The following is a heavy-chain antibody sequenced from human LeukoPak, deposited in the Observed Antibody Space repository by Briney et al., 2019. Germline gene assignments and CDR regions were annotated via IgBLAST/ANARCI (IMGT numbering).Heavy chain of an antibody. CDR3: AREGPIGYCSSTSCLNTYYYYYGMDV. J-gene: IGHJ6*02. Sequence: ASVKVSCTASGYTFTSYDINWVRQATGQGLEWMGWMNPDSGNTGYAQKFQGRVTMTRNTSISTAYMELSSLRSEDTAVYYCAREGPIGYCSSTSCLNTYYYYYGMDVWGQGTTVTVSS. CDR2: MNPDSGNT. D-gene: IGHD2-2*01. V-gene: IGHV1-8*01. CDR1: GYTFTSYD.